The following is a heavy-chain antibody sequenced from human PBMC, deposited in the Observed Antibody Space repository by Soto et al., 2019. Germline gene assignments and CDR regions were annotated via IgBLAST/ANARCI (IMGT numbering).Heavy chain of an antibody. CDR1: GFSFSNYV. D-gene: IGHD1-26*01. J-gene: IGHJ6*02. CDR2: ITSGGDST. V-gene: IGHV3-23*01. Sequence: PGGSLGLSCAASGFSFSNYVMTWVRQAQGKGLQWVSSITSGGDSTYYADSVKGRFTISRDNSRNTPYLQMNSLRADDTAIYYCAKGRIVLAPHQYAFDVWGQGTTVTVSS. CDR3: AKGRIVLAPHQYAFDV.